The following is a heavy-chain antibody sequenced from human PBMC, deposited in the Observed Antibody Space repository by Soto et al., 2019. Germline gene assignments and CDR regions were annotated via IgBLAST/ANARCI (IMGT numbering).Heavy chain of an antibody. J-gene: IGHJ4*02. Sequence: PGGSLILSCEASGFTFSSFAMNWVRQAPGKGLEWVSSISGSGGGTSYADSVKGRFTISRDNSQNTLYLQMNSLRAEDTAVYYCARDSGSYYYWGQGTLVTVSS. CDR1: GFTFSSFA. CDR3: ARDSGSYYY. V-gene: IGHV3-23*01. CDR2: ISGSGGGT. D-gene: IGHD1-26*01.